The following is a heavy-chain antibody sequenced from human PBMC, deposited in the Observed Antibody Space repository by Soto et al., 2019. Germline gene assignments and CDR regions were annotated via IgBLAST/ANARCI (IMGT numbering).Heavy chain of an antibody. CDR1: GGTFSSYA. V-gene: IGHV1-69*13. Sequence: SVKFSFKASGGTFSSYAIIWLRQAPWQGLEWMGGIIPIFGTANYAQKFQGRVTITADESTSTAYMELSSLRSEDTAVYYCARVPPEARGFYYYYYGMDVWGQGTTVTVSS. J-gene: IGHJ6*02. CDR2: IIPIFGTA. D-gene: IGHD3-10*01. CDR3: ARVPPEARGFYYYYYGMDV.